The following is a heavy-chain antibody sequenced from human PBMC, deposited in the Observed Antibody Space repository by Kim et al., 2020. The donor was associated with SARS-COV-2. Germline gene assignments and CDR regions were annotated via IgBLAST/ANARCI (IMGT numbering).Heavy chain of an antibody. CDR2: IYYSGST. Sequence: SETLSLTCTVSGGSISSYYWSWIRQPPGKGLEWIGYIYYSGSTNYNPSLKSRVTISVDTSKNQFSLKLSSVTAADTAVYYCARGLRTYIAVAAYGMDVWGQGTTVTVFS. CDR1: GGSISSYY. V-gene: IGHV4-59*01. J-gene: IGHJ6*02. D-gene: IGHD6-19*01. CDR3: ARGLRTYIAVAAYGMDV.